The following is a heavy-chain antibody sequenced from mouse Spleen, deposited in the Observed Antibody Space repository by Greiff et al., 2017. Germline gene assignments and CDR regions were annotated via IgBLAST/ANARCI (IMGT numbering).Heavy chain of an antibody. CDR3: ARGSYGGYLAWFAY. CDR1: GFTFSDYY. D-gene: IGHD1-1*02. J-gene: IGHJ3*01. V-gene: IGHV5-16*01. CDR2: INYDGSST. Sequence: EVKLMESEGGLVQPGSSMKLSCTASGFTFSDYYMAWVRQVPEKGLEWVANINYDGSSTYYLDSLKSRFIITRDNAKNILYLQMSSLKSEDTATYYCARGSYGGYLAWFAYWGQGTLVTVSA.